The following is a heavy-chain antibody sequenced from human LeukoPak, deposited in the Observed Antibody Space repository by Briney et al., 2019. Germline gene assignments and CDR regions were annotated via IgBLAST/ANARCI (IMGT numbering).Heavy chain of an antibody. J-gene: IGHJ6*03. V-gene: IGHV4-39*07. CDR1: RGSSSSSSYY. Sequence: SETLSLTCTVSRGSSSSSSYYWGWIRQPPGKGLEWIGSIYYSGSTYYNPSLKSRDTISVDTSKNQFSLKLSSVTAADTAVYYCARGSMSSGYTYYYYYYMDVWGKGTTVTVSS. CDR2: IYYSGST. CDR3: ARGSMSSGYTYYYYYYMDV. D-gene: IGHD3-22*01.